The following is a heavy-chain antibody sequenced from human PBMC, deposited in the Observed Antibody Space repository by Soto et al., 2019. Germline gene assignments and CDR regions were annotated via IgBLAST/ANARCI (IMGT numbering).Heavy chain of an antibody. V-gene: IGHV3-23*01. Sequence: EVQLLESGGGLVQPGGSLTLSCAASGFTFNNYAMGWVRQAPGKGLEWVSAITDSADDTYYIDSVKSRFTISRDNSKSTFYLQMNSLRAEDTAIYYCAKLGSSSWSPHYYFDYWGQGVLVTFAS. J-gene: IGHJ4*02. CDR3: AKLGSSSWSPHYYFDY. CDR1: GFTFNNYA. CDR2: ITDSADDT. D-gene: IGHD2-2*01.